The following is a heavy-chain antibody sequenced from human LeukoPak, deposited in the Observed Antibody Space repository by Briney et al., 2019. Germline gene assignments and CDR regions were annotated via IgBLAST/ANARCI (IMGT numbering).Heavy chain of an antibody. V-gene: IGHV4-59*12. Sequence: SETLSLTCTVSGGSFSSYYWSWIRQPPGKGLAWIGYIYYSGSTNYNPSLKSRVTISVDTSKNQFSLKLSSVTAADTAVYYCARGYDSSGYAPDPWGQGTLVTVSS. CDR2: IYYSGST. J-gene: IGHJ5*02. CDR3: ARGYDSSGYAPDP. CDR1: GGSFSSYY. D-gene: IGHD3-22*01.